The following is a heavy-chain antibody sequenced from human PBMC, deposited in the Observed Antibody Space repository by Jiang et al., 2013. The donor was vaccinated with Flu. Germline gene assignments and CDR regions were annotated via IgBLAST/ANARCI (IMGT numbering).Heavy chain of an antibody. J-gene: IGHJ4*03. CDR3: ARGGEYNYGYVDFDY. Sequence: GAEVKKPGASVKVSCKASGYTFTNYAIHWVRQAPGQRLEWMGWINAGNGNTKYSQKFQGRVTITRDTSASTAYMELSSLRSEDTAVYYCARGGEYNYGYVDFDYWARDPGHRLL. V-gene: IGHV1-3*01. D-gene: IGHD5-18*01. CDR2: INAGNGNT. CDR1: GYTFTNYA.